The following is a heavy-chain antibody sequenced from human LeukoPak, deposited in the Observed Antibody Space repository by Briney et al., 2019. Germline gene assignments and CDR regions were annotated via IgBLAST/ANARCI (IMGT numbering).Heavy chain of an antibody. V-gene: IGHV1-8*01. Sequence: ASVKVSCKDSGNTFSGYDINWVRQASGQGPEWIGWMNPKSGNSNSAQKFRGRVTMTWDTSIGTAYMELSSLTPEDTAVYYCARSIILVRGNIIGGREGGMDVWGQGTTVTVSS. CDR3: ARSIILVRGNIIGGREGGMDV. J-gene: IGHJ6*02. CDR2: MNPKSGNS. D-gene: IGHD3-10*01. CDR1: GNTFSGYD.